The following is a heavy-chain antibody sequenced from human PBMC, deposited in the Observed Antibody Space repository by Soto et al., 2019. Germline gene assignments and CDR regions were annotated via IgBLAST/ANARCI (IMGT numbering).Heavy chain of an antibody. Sequence: SVKVSCKASRGTFSSYTISWVRQTPGQGLEWMGRIIPILGIANYAQKFQGRVTITADKSTSTAYMELSSLRSEDTAVYYCLSGDYEAHDAFDIWGQGTMVTVSS. V-gene: IGHV1-69*02. CDR1: RGTFSSYT. J-gene: IGHJ3*02. CDR3: LSGDYEAHDAFDI. D-gene: IGHD4-17*01. CDR2: IIPILGIA.